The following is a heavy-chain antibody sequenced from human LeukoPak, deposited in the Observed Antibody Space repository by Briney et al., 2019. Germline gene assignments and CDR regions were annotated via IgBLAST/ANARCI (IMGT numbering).Heavy chain of an antibody. CDR3: ARVRGGTPYYYYMDV. Sequence: SETLSLTCTVSGGSISSYYWSWIRQPAGKGLEWIGRIYTSGSTNYNPSLKSRVTMSVDTPKNQFSLKLSSVTAADTAVYYCARVRGGTPYYYYMDVWGKGTTVTVSS. J-gene: IGHJ6*03. V-gene: IGHV4-4*07. D-gene: IGHD3-10*01. CDR2: IYTSGST. CDR1: GGSISSYY.